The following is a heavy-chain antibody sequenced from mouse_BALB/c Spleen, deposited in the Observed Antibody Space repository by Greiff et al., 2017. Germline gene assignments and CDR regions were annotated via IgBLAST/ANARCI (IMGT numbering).Heavy chain of an antibody. Sequence: VQLQQSGAELARPGASVTMSCKASGYTFTSYTMHWVKQRPGQGLEWIGYINPSSGYTNYNQKFKDKATLTADKSSSTAYMQLSSLTSEDSAVYHCARDGSSSKFAYWGQGTLVTVSA. CDR3: ARDGSSSKFAY. V-gene: IGHV1-4*01. CDR1: GYTFTSYT. J-gene: IGHJ3*01. CDR2: INPSSGYT. D-gene: IGHD1-1*01.